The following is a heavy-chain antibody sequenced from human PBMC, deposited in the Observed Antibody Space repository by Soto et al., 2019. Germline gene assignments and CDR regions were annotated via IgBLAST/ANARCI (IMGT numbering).Heavy chain of an antibody. CDR3: ARGKRWLQPFDF. CDR2: INSDGSDI. J-gene: IGHJ4*02. CDR1: GFTFSNYW. Sequence: GGSLRLSCAASGFTFSNYWMHWVRQAPGKGLVWVSRINSDGSDIIYADSVKGRFTISRDNAKNTLYLQMNSLRAEDTAVYYCARGKRWLQPFDFWGWGTLVTVSS. D-gene: IGHD5-12*01. V-gene: IGHV3-74*01.